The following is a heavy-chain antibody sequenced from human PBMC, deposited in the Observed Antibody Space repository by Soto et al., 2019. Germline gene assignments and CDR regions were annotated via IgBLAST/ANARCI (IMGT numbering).Heavy chain of an antibody. J-gene: IGHJ6*03. CDR3: AKAIFGADYYYYMDV. CDR2: ISSNGSSI. V-gene: IGHV3-11*01. Sequence: PGGSLRLSCAASGFTFSDYYMSWIRQAPGKGLEWVSYISSNGSSIDYADSVKGRFTISRDNAKNSLYLQMNSLRAEDTALYYCAKAIFGADYYYYMDVWGKGTTVTVSS. D-gene: IGHD3-3*01. CDR1: GFTFSDYY.